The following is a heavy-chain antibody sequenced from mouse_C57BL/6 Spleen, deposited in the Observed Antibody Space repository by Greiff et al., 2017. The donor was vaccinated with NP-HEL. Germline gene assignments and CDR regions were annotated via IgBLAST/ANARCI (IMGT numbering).Heavy chain of an antibody. J-gene: IGHJ4*01. CDR1: GYTFTSYG. D-gene: IGHD2-1*01. V-gene: IGHV1-81*01. Sequence: QVQLQQSGAELARPGASVKLSCKASGYTFTSYGISWVKQRTGQGLEWIGEIYPRSGNTYYNEKFKGTATLTADKSSSTAYMELRSLTSEDSAVYFCARRRVYYGNYVEMDYWGQGTSVTVSS. CDR2: IYPRSGNT. CDR3: ARRRVYYGNYVEMDY.